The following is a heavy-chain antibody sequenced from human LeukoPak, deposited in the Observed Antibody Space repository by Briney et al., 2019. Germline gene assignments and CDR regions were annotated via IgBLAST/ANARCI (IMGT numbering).Heavy chain of an antibody. D-gene: IGHD3-10*01. J-gene: IGHJ4*02. CDR2: INHSGRT. Sequence: PSETLSLTRAVYGGSFSGYYWSWIRQPPGKGLEWIGEINHSGRTNYNPSLKSRVTISVDTSKNQFSLKLTSVTAADTAIYYCARGVGFVKIDYWGQGTLVTVSS. CDR1: GGSFSGYY. V-gene: IGHV4-34*01. CDR3: ARGVGFVKIDY.